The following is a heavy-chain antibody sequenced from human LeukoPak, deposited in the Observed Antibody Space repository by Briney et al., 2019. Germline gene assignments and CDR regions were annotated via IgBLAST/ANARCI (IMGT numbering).Heavy chain of an antibody. CDR1: GFSFSSYA. Sequence: GGSLRLSCAASGFSFSSYAMSWVRQAPGKGLEWVSGIVGSGGSTDYADSVKGRFTISRDNAKNSLYLQMNSLRAEDTAVYYCAVDIVVVPAANDAFDIWGQGTMVTVSS. CDR3: AVDIVVVPAANDAFDI. J-gene: IGHJ3*02. CDR2: IVGSGGST. V-gene: IGHV3-23*01. D-gene: IGHD2-2*01.